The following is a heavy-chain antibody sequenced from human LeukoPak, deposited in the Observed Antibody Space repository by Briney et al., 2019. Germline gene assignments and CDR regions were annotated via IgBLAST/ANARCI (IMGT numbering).Heavy chain of an antibody. J-gene: IGHJ3*02. V-gene: IGHV4-31*03. CDR2: IYYSGST. Sequence: PSQTLSLTCTVSGGSISSGGYYWSWIRQHPGKGLEWIGYIYYSGSTYYNPSLKSRVTISVDTSKNQFSLKLSSVTAADTAVYYCAREGRIAARRGAFDIWGQGTMVTVSS. D-gene: IGHD6-6*01. CDR3: AREGRIAARRGAFDI. CDR1: GGSISSGGYY.